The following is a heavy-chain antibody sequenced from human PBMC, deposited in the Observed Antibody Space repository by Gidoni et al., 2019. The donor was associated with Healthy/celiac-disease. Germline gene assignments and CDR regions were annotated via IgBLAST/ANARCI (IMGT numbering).Heavy chain of an antibody. J-gene: IGHJ4*02. CDR3: ARQPPYYDSSGYYLDY. V-gene: IGHV4-39*01. Sequence: QLQLQESGPGLVKPSETLSHTCTVHGGSISSSSYYWGWIRQPPGKGLEWIVSIYYSGSTYYNPSLKSRVTISVDTSKNQFSLKLSSVTAADTAVYYCARQPPYYDSSGYYLDYWGQGTLVTVSS. CDR2: IYYSGST. CDR1: GGSISSSSYY. D-gene: IGHD3-22*01.